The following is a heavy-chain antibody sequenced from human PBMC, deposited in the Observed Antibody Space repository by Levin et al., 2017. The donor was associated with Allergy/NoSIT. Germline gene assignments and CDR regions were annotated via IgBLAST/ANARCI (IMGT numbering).Heavy chain of an antibody. Sequence: GGSLRLSCAASGFSVSSHFMTWVRQAPGKGLEGVSVIYSADGTFYSDAVKGRFTISRDSVKNMLSLQMASLRAADPAIYYCAREGVDYSDYNALDLWGHGTMVTVYS. CDR2: IYSADGT. CDR3: AREGVDYSDYNALDL. J-gene: IGHJ3*01. CDR1: GFSVSSHF. D-gene: IGHD4-11*01. V-gene: IGHV3-53*01.